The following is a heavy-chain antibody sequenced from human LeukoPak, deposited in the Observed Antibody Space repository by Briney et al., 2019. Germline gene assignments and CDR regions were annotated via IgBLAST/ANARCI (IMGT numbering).Heavy chain of an antibody. CDR2: IYYSGST. V-gene: IGHV4-31*03. Sequence: SETLSLTCTVSGGSISSGGYYWSWIRQHPGKGLEWIGYIYYSGSTYYNPSLKSRVTISVDTSKNQFSLKLSSVTAADTAVYYCARIAVAGSGADYWGQGTLVTVSS. CDR3: ARIAVAGSGADY. J-gene: IGHJ4*02. CDR1: GGSISSGGYY. D-gene: IGHD6-19*01.